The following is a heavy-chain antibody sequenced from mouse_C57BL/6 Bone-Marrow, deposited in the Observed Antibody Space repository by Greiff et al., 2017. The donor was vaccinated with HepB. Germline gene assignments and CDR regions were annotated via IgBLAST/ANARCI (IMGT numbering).Heavy chain of an antibody. CDR1: GYTFTNYW. CDR2: IYPGGGYT. J-gene: IGHJ1*03. Sequence: QVQLQQSGAELVRPGTSVKMSCKASGYTFTNYWIGWAKQRPGHGLEWIGDIYPGGGYTNYNEKFKGKATLTADKSSSTAYMQFSSLTSEDSAIYYCAREGNYYGSSYWYFDVWGTGTTVTVSS. D-gene: IGHD1-1*01. V-gene: IGHV1-63*01. CDR3: AREGNYYGSSYWYFDV.